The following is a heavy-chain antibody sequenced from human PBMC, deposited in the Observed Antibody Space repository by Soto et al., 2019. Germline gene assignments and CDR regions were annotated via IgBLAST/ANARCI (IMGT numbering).Heavy chain of an antibody. CDR2: INPSGGST. CDR3: ATATGRYSSGWFDAFDI. CDR1: GYTFTSYY. V-gene: IGHV1-46*03. Sequence: ASVKVSCKASGYTFTSYYMHWVRQAPGQGLEWMGIINPSGGSTSYAQKFQGRVTMTRDTSTSTVYMELSSLRSEDTAVYYCATATGRYSSGWFDAFDIWGQGTMVTGSS. J-gene: IGHJ3*02. D-gene: IGHD6-19*01.